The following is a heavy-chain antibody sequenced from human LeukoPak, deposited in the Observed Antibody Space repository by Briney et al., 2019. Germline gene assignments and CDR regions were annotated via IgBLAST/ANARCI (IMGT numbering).Heavy chain of an antibody. J-gene: IGHJ4*02. D-gene: IGHD1/OR15-1a*01. V-gene: IGHV3-23*01. CDR3: AKTGNNNEGSFDF. CDR2: ISGSGAAT. CDR1: GFTFSSYA. Sequence: GGSLRLFCATSGFTFSSYAMSWVRQAPGKGLEWVSAISGSGAATYYADSVKVRFTISRGNSKNTLYLQMNSLRAEDTAIYYCAKTGNNNEGSFDFWGQGTLVTVSS.